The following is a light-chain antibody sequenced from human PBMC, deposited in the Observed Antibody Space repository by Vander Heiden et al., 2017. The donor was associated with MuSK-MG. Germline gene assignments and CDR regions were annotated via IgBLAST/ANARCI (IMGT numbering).Light chain of an antibody. CDR3: QQRDSIPWT. CDR2: AAS. V-gene: IGKV1-39*01. Sequence: SASVGDRVTIACWASQSIGNYLNWYPQRPGKAPKLLIYAASSLQSGVPSRFSGSGSGTDFTLTVSRIQPEDFATYHCQQRDSIPWTFGQGTKVEI. CDR1: QSIGNY. J-gene: IGKJ1*01.